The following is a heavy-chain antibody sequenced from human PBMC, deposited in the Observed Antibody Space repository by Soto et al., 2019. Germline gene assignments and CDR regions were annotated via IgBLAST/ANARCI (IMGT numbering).Heavy chain of an antibody. D-gene: IGHD5-18*01. V-gene: IGHV4-59*08. J-gene: IGHJ4*02. CDR1: GDSISPFS. Sequence: QVQLQESGPGLVKPSETLSLTCTVSGDSISPFSWSWVRQPPGKGLQWIGYISYFGNTNYNPSLKSRVTISLDTSKNQFSLQLNSVTAADTAMYFCARHGSTVDTEGAIDYWGQGTLVTVSS. CDR3: ARHGSTVDTEGAIDY. CDR2: ISYFGNT.